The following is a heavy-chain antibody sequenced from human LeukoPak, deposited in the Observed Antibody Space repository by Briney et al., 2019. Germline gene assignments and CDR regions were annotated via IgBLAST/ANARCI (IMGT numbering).Heavy chain of an antibody. CDR2: IYPGDSDT. Sequence: GESLRISCKGSGYSLTSYWIGWVRQMPGKGLEWMGIIYPGDSDTRYSPYFQGQVTISADKSISTAYLQWSSLKASDTAMYYCARSVGYDILTGYFPFDYWGQGTLVTVSS. CDR3: ARSVGYDILTGYFPFDY. J-gene: IGHJ4*02. V-gene: IGHV5-51*01. D-gene: IGHD3-9*01. CDR1: GYSLTSYW.